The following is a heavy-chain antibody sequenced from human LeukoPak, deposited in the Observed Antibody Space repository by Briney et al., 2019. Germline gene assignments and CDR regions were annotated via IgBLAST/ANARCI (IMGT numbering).Heavy chain of an antibody. Sequence: PSETLSLTCTVSGGSISSYYWSWIRQPPGKGLEWIGYIYYSGSTNYNPSLKSRVTISVDTSKNQFSLNLSSVTAADTAVYYCAGGAATDYWGQGTLVTVSS. D-gene: IGHD2-15*01. CDR1: GGSISSYY. CDR3: AGGAATDY. CDR2: IYYSGST. V-gene: IGHV4-59*08. J-gene: IGHJ4*02.